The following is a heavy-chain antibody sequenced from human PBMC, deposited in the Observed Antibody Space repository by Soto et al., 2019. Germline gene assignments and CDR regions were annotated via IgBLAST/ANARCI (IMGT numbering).Heavy chain of an antibody. D-gene: IGHD3-22*01. CDR2: MHPGDSDT. CDR1: GDSVTSYW. J-gene: IGHJ4*02. Sequence: GESLKISCKGSGDSVTSYWIGWVRQVHGKGLEWMGIMHPGDSDTRYSPSFQGQVTISADKSISTAYLQWSSLKASDTAMHYCARQSVKHYYDSSGYGTHFDYWGQGTLVTVSS. V-gene: IGHV5-51*01. CDR3: ARQSVKHYYDSSGYGTHFDY.